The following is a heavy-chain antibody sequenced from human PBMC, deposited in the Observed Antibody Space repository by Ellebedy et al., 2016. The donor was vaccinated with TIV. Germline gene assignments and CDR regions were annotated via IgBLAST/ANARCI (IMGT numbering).Heavy chain of an antibody. V-gene: IGHV3-23*01. Sequence: PGGSLRLSCAASGFTFSSYAMSWVRQAPGKGLKWVSAISGSGGSTYYADSVKGRFPISRDNSKNTLYLQMNSLRAEDTAVHYCARLLGEMGYYYGMDVWGQGTTVTVSS. D-gene: IGHD3-10*01. CDR2: ISGSGGST. J-gene: IGHJ6*02. CDR3: ARLLGEMGYYYGMDV. CDR1: GFTFSSYA.